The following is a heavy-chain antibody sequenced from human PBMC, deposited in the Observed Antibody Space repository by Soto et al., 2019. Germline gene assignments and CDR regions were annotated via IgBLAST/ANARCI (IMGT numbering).Heavy chain of an antibody. CDR2: IYYSGST. Sequence: PSETLSLTCTVSGGSISSGDYYWSWIRQPPGKGLEWIGYIYYSGSTYYNPSLKSRVTISVDTSKNQFSLKLSPVTAADTAVYYCARSEYYYDSSGYYPVYFDYWGQGTLVTVSS. CDR1: GGSISSGDYY. CDR3: ARSEYYYDSSGYYPVYFDY. J-gene: IGHJ4*02. D-gene: IGHD3-22*01. V-gene: IGHV4-30-4*01.